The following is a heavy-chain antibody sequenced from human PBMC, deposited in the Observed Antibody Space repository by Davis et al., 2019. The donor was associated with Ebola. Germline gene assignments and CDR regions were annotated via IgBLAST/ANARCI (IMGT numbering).Heavy chain of an antibody. CDR1: GFTFSNHA. J-gene: IGHJ3*01. V-gene: IGHV3-23*01. Sequence: GESLKISCAASGFTFSNHAMSWVRQAPGKGLEWVSTLGLSADTYYADSVKGRFTISRDNSKNTLHLQMNSLRVEDTAIYYCAKDTGNVWFDVWGQGTMVTVSS. CDR3: AKDTGNVWFDV. CDR2: LGLSADT. D-gene: IGHD2-8*02.